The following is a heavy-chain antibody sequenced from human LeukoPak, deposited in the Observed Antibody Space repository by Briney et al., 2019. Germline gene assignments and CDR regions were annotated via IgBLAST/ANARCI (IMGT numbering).Heavy chain of an antibody. D-gene: IGHD1-26*01. Sequence: ASVKVSCKASGYTFTGYYMHWVRQAPGQGLEWMGWINPNSGGTNYAQKFQGRVTMTRDMSTSTVYMELSSLRSEDTAVYYCARAVRWELLSYFDYWGQGTLVTVSS. CDR1: GYTFTGYY. CDR2: INPNSGGT. J-gene: IGHJ4*02. CDR3: ARAVRWELLSYFDY. V-gene: IGHV1-2*02.